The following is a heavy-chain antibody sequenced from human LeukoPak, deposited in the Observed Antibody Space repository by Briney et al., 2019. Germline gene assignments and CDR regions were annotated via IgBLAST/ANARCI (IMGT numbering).Heavy chain of an antibody. CDR2: IYYSGST. V-gene: IGHV4-31*03. CDR1: GGSISSGGYY. J-gene: IGHJ4*02. CDR3: ARADYDILTGYPYYFDY. Sequence: SETLSLTCTVSGGSISSGGYYWSWIRQHPGKGLEWIGYIYYSGSTYYNPSLKSRVTIPVDTSKNQFSLKLSSATAADTAVYYCARADYDILTGYPYYFDYWGQGTLVTVSS. D-gene: IGHD3-9*01.